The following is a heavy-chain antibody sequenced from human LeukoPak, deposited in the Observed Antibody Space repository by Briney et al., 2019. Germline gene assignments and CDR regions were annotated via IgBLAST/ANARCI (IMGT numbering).Heavy chain of an antibody. V-gene: IGHV4-39*01. D-gene: IGHD2-2*03. CDR2: IYYSGST. CDR1: GGSISSSTSY. J-gene: IGHJ4*02. CDR3: ARHGSTDYFDS. Sequence: SETLSLTCAVSGGSISSSTSYWGWIRQPPGKGLEWIGRIYYSGSTFYTPSLKSRVTISVDTSKNQFSLRLSSVTAADTAVYYCARHGSTDYFDSWGQGSLVTVSS.